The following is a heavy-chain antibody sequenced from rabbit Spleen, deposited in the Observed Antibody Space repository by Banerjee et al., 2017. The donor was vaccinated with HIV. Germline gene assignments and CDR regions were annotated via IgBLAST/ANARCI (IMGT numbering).Heavy chain of an antibody. CDR2: IYTSSGTT. D-gene: IGHD1-1*01. J-gene: IGHJ3*01. CDR3: ARGSEWSNYLL. Sequence: QEQLEESGGDLVKPEGYLTLTCTASGFSFSSSYWICWVRQAPGKGLEWIGCIYTSSGTTYYASWAKGRFTISKTSSTTVTLQMTSLTVADTATYFCARGSEWSNYLLWGQGTLVTVS. V-gene: IGHV1S45*01. CDR1: GFSFSSSYW.